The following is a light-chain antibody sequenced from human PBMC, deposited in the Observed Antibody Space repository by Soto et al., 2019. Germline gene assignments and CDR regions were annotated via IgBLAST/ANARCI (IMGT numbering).Light chain of an antibody. CDR3: QQYNNWPIT. CDR1: QGISSY. Sequence: EIVMTQSPATLSVSPGERATLSCSASQGISSYLAWYQQKPGQAPRLLIYGASTRATGIPARFSGSGSGTEFTLTISSLQSEDFAVYYCQQYNNWPITFGQGTRLEIK. CDR2: GAS. V-gene: IGKV3D-15*01. J-gene: IGKJ5*01.